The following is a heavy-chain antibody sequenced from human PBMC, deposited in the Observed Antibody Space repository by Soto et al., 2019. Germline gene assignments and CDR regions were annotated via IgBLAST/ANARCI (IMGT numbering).Heavy chain of an antibody. V-gene: IGHV3-66*01. CDR1: GFTVSSNY. J-gene: IGHJ6*02. CDR3: ARDFVVGGPTINYYYGMDV. D-gene: IGHD1-26*01. CDR2: IYSAGNT. Sequence: PGGSLRLSCAASGFTVSSNYMSWVRQAPGKGLEWISIIYSAGNTYYADSVKGRFTISRDNSKNTLYLQMNSLGAEGTAVYYCARDFVVGGPTINYYYGMDVWGQGTTVTVS.